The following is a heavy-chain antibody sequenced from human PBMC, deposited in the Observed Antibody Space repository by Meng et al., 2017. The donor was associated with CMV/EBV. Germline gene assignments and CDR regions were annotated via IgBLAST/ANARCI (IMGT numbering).Heavy chain of an antibody. CDR3: ARAGFLEWAFEY. D-gene: IGHD3-3*01. CDR2: IKQDGSEK. Sequence: GESLKISCAASGFTFSSYWMSWVRQAPGKGLEWVANIKQDGSEKYYVDSVKGRCTISRDNAKNSLYLQMNSLRAEDTAVYYCARAGFLEWAFEYWGQGTLVTVSS. J-gene: IGHJ4*02. CDR1: GFTFSSYW. V-gene: IGHV3-7*01.